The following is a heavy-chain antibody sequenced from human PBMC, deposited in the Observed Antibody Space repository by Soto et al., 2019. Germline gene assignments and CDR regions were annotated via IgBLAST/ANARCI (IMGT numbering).Heavy chain of an antibody. CDR2: INPTDSDT. V-gene: IGHV5-51*01. D-gene: IGHD5-12*01. Sequence: PGESLKISCKASGCLFTTYWIAWVRQMPGKGLEWIGIINPTDSDTRYSPSFQGQVTISADKSISTTYLQWSSLKASDTAIYYCARQWNFDYWGQGTLVTVSS. CDR3: ARQWNFDY. CDR1: GCLFTTYW. J-gene: IGHJ4*02.